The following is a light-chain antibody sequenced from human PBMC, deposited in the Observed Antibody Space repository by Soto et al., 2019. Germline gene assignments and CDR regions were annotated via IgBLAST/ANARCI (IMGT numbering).Light chain of an antibody. CDR2: GVT. CDR3: SSFTSNRIYV. V-gene: IGLV2-14*03. Sequence: QSALPQPTSVSGSPVQSITISCTGNHNDIGTYDYVSWYQQHPGRAPRLLIYGVTTRPSGISDRFSASKSGLTASLTISGLQPEDEADYYCSSFTSNRIYVFGPGTKVTVL. CDR1: HNDIGTYDY. J-gene: IGLJ1*01.